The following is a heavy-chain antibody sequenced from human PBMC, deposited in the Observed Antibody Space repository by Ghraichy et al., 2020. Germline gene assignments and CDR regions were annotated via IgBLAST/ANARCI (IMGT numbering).Heavy chain of an antibody. V-gene: IGHV4-34*01. CDR3: ARGRLRFLEWLLYYFDY. CDR1: GGSFSGYY. D-gene: IGHD3-3*01. CDR2: INHSGST. Sequence: SETLSLTCAVYGGSFSGYYWSWIRQPPGKGLEWIGEINHSGSTNYNPSLKSRVTISVDTSKNQFSLKLSSVTAADTAVYYCARGRLRFLEWLLYYFDYWGQGTLVTVSS. J-gene: IGHJ4*02.